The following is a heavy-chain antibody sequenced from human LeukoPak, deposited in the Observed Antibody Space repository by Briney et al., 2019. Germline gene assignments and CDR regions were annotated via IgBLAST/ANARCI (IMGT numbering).Heavy chain of an antibody. CDR3: ASSVGGYNWFDP. CDR1: GFTFSRYW. Sequence: GGSLRLSCAASGFTFSRYWMHWVHQAPGMGLVWVSRINSDGSITTYADSVKGRFTISRDNAKNTLYLQMNSLRAEDTAVYYCASSVGGYNWFDPWGQGTLVTVSS. J-gene: IGHJ5*02. CDR2: INSDGSIT. V-gene: IGHV3-74*01. D-gene: IGHD1-26*01.